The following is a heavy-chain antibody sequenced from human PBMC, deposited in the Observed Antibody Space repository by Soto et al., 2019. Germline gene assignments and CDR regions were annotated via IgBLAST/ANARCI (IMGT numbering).Heavy chain of an antibody. CDR3: ARAHEVAWFDS. J-gene: IGHJ5*01. V-gene: IGHV3-21*01. Sequence: GSLRLSCAASGFSFSSYAMNWVRQAPGKGLQWVSSITNRGTHTYSADSVKGRFTISRDNDKNSLYLQMNNLRAEDTAIYFCARAHEVAWFDSWGLGTLVTVSS. CDR2: ITNRGTHT. CDR1: GFSFSSYA. D-gene: IGHD2-15*01.